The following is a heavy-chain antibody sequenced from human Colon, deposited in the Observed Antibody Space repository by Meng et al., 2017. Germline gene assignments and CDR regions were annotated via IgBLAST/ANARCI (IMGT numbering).Heavy chain of an antibody. V-gene: IGHV3-23*01. CDR2: ISGSGGST. Sequence: GESLKISYAASGFTFSSYAMSWVRQAPGKGLEWVSAISGSGGSTYYADSVKGRFTISRDNSKNTLYLQMNSLRAEDTAVYYCAKEPAMVLNADIDYWGQGTLVTVSS. CDR1: GFTFSSYA. D-gene: IGHD5-18*01. J-gene: IGHJ4*02. CDR3: AKEPAMVLNADIDY.